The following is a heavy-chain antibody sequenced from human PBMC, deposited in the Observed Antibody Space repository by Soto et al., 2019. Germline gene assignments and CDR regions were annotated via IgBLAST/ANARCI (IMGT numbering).Heavy chain of an antibody. Sequence: QVTLKESGPVLVKPTETLTLTCTVSGFSLSNARMGVSWIRQPPGKALEWLAHIFSNDEKSYNTSLKSRLTISKDTSKSQVVLTMTNMDPVDTATYFCARIYYTVGGXXEEEXYFDLWGRGTLVTVSS. CDR3: ARIYYTVGGXXEEEXYFDL. CDR2: IFSNDEK. J-gene: IGHJ2*01. CDR1: GFSLSNARMG. D-gene: IGHD1-26*01. V-gene: IGHV2-26*01.